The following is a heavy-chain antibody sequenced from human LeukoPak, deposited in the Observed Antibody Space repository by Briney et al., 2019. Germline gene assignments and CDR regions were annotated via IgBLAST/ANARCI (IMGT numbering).Heavy chain of an antibody. CDR1: GGSVSSGSYY. CDR3: ARKTMIVVVNWFDP. J-gene: IGHJ5*02. Sequence: PSETLSLTCTVSGGSVSSGSYYWSWIRQPPGKGLEWIGYIYYSGSTNYNPSLKSRVTISVDTSKNQFSLKLSSVTAADTAVYYCARKTMIVVVNWFDPWGQGTLVTVSS. D-gene: IGHD3-22*01. CDR2: IYYSGST. V-gene: IGHV4-61*01.